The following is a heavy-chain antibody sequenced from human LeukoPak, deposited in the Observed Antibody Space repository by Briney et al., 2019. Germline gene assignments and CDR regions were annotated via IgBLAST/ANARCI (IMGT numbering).Heavy chain of an antibody. J-gene: IGHJ6*03. CDR2: IIPIFGTA. CDR1: GGTFSSYA. CDR3: ARTDSVPAGDYHYWYMDV. D-gene: IGHD2-2*01. Sequence: SSVKVSCKASGGTFSSYAISWVRQAPGQGLEWMGGIIPIFGTANYAQKFQGRVTITTDESTSTVYMELSSLRSDDTAVYYCARTDSVPAGDYHYWYMDVWGKGTTVTVSS. V-gene: IGHV1-69*05.